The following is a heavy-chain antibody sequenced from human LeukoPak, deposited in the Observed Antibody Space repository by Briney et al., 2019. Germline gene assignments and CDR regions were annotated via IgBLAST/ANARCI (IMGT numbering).Heavy chain of an antibody. CDR3: AKSSYYDSSGYYREYYFDY. CDR2: ISGSGGST. Sequence: GGSLRLSCAASGFTFSSYAMSWVRQAPGKGLEWVSAISGSGGSTYYADSVKGRYTISRDNSKNTLYLQMNSLRAEDTAVYYCAKSSYYDSSGYYREYYFDYWGQGTLVTVSS. J-gene: IGHJ4*02. CDR1: GFTFSSYA. V-gene: IGHV3-23*01. D-gene: IGHD3-22*01.